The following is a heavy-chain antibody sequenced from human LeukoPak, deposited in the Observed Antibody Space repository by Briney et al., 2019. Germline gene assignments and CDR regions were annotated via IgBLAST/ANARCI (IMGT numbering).Heavy chain of an antibody. Sequence: SETLSLTCTVSGGSISSYYWSWIRQPPGKGLEWIGYIYYSGSTNYNPSLKSRVTISVDTSKNQFSQKLSSVTAADTAVYYCARAGYCSSTSCPSSYWGQGTLVTVSS. CDR3: ARAGYCSSTSCPSSY. V-gene: IGHV4-59*01. D-gene: IGHD2-2*01. J-gene: IGHJ4*02. CDR1: GGSISSYY. CDR2: IYYSGST.